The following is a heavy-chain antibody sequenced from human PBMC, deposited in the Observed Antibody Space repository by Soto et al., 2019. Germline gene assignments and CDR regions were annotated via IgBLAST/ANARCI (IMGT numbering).Heavy chain of an antibody. Sequence: ASVKVSCKASGYTFTSYGISWVRQAPGQGLEWMGWISAYNGNTNYAQKLQGRVTMTTDTSTSTAYMELRSLRSDDTAVYYCARGMEWLRPDSKVFYYYYGMDVWGQGTTVTVSS. J-gene: IGHJ6*02. V-gene: IGHV1-18*04. CDR3: ARGMEWLRPDSKVFYYYYGMDV. CDR1: GYTFTSYG. CDR2: ISAYNGNT. D-gene: IGHD5-12*01.